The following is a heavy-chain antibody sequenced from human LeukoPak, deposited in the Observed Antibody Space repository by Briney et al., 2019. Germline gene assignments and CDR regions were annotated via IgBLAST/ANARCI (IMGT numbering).Heavy chain of an antibody. V-gene: IGHV3-48*01. CDR2: ISRSSDAI. D-gene: IGHD4-17*01. Sequence: SGGSLRLSCAASGFNFSAYSMNWVRQAPGKGLEWVSYISRSSDAIYDADSVKGRFTIPRDNAKNLLFLQMTSLGVEDTALYYCARGDSDHYITLDYWGQGTLVTVSS. CDR1: GFNFSAYS. CDR3: ARGDSDHYITLDY. J-gene: IGHJ4*02.